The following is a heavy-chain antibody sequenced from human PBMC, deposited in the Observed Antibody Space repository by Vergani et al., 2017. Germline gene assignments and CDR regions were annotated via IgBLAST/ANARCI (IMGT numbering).Heavy chain of an antibody. Sequence: EVQLVESGGGLVQPGGSLRLSCAASGFPLSNAWIHWVRQGPGKGLEWVSRVGFDGSDTVYADSVKGRFTISKDNSKNTLYLQMNSLRAEDTAVYYCAKVSAYYDILTGYYFDYWGQGTLVTVSS. D-gene: IGHD3-9*01. V-gene: IGHV3-74*01. CDR2: VGFDGSDT. CDR1: GFPLSNAW. CDR3: AKVSAYYDILTGYYFDY. J-gene: IGHJ4*02.